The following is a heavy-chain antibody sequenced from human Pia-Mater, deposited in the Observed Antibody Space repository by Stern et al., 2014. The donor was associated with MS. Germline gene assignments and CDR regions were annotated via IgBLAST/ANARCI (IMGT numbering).Heavy chain of an antibody. CDR2: ISRSGST. CDR1: GISVRTSP. J-gene: IGHJ4*02. CDR3: ARMASISLGGVIATPFDY. V-gene: IGHV4-59*02. D-gene: IGHD3-16*02. Sequence: VQLVESGTGLVRPSETLSLTCTLSGISVRTSPWTWIRQSPGKGLVWIGFISRSGSTNYDPSLKTRVTISVDTAKSQVSLKVRSATAADTAVYYCARMASISLGGVIATPFDYWGQGSLVTVSS.